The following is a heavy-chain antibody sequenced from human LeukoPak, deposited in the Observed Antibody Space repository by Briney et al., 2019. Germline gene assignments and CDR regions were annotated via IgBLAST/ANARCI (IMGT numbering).Heavy chain of an antibody. V-gene: IGHV4-34*01. CDR2: INHSGST. D-gene: IGHD2-15*01. CDR3: ARGLSAIVY. Sequence: SETLSLTCTVSGGSISGYYWSWIRQPPGKGLEWIGEINHSGSTNYNPSLKSRVIISVDTSKNQFSLKLSSVTAADTAVYYCARGLSAIVYWGQGTLVTVSS. J-gene: IGHJ4*02. CDR1: GGSISGYY.